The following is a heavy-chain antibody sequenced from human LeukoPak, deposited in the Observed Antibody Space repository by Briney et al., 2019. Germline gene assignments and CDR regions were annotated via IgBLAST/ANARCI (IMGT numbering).Heavy chain of an antibody. CDR1: EYTFTGYY. CDR2: INPNSGGT. Sequence: GASVKVSCKASEYTFTGYYMHWVRQAPGQGLEWMGWINPNSGGTNYAQKFQGRVTMTRDTAISTAYMELSRLRSDDTAVYYCASGGVVVPAAIHRDAFDIWGQGTMVTVSS. V-gene: IGHV1-2*02. D-gene: IGHD2-2*01. J-gene: IGHJ3*02. CDR3: ASGGVVVPAAIHRDAFDI.